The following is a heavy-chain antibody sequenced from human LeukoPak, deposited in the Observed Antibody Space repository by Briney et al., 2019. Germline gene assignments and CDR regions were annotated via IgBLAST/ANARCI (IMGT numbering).Heavy chain of an antibody. D-gene: IGHD2-2*01. CDR1: GLTFSTYA. J-gene: IGHJ6*02. CDR2: ISGSGTST. V-gene: IGHV3-23*01. Sequence: GGSLRLSCAASGLTFSTYAMSWVRQAPGKGLEWVSVISGSGTSTYYADSVKGRFTISRDNSKNTLYLQMNSLRADDAAVFYCARAAYCSSTSCYRSYGLDVWGQGTTVTVSS. CDR3: ARAAYCSSTSCYRSYGLDV.